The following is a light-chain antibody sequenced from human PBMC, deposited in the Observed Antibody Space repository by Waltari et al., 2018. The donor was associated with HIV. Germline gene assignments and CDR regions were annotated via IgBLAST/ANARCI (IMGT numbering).Light chain of an antibody. V-gene: IGKV3-20*01. CDR1: QSVTSSY. J-gene: IGKJ5*01. CDR3: QQYGSSPPVT. Sequence: EIVLTQSPGTLSLSPGERATLSCRSSQSVTSSYLAWFQQKPGQAPRLLIYDTSSRATGVPDRFSGSGSGTDFTLTISRLEPEDFAVYYCQQYGSSPPVTFGQGTRLDIK. CDR2: DTS.